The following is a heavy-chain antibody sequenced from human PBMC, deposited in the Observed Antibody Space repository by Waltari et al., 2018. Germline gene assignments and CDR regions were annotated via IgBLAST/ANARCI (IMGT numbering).Heavy chain of an antibody. CDR3: ARGDYVWGSYRYTDAFDI. CDR2: IYYSGST. CDR1: GGSISRSSYY. Sequence: QLQLQESGPGLVKPSETLSLTCTVSGGSISRSSYYWGWIRAPPGKGLEWIGSIYYSGSTYYNPSLKSRVTISVDTSKNQFSLKLSSVTAADTAVYYCARGDYVWGSYRYTDAFDIWGQGTMVTVSS. V-gene: IGHV4-39*01. D-gene: IGHD3-16*02. J-gene: IGHJ3*02.